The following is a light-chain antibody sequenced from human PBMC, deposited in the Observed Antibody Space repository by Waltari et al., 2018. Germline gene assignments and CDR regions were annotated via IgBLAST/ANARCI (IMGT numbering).Light chain of an antibody. CDR1: SGSVSPSYY. CDR2: STN. J-gene: IGLJ3*02. Sequence: QTVVTQEPSFSVSPGGTVALTCGLCSGSVSPSYYPSWYQQTPGPAPRTLIYSTNTRSSGVPDRFSGSILGNKAALTITGAQADDESDYYCVLYMGSGIHWVFGGGTKLTVL. CDR3: VLYMGSGIHWV. V-gene: IGLV8-61*01.